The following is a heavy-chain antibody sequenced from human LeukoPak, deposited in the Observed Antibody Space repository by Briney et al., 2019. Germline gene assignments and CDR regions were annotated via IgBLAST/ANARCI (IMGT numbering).Heavy chain of an antibody. Sequence: GGSRRLSCAAAGLTFSSYSMNWVRQAPGEGLEWVSSISSSSSYIYYADSVKGRFTISRDNAKNSLYLQMNSLRAEDTAVYYCASLGGAYGGRLDYWGQGTLVTVSS. CDR3: ASLGGAYGGRLDY. CDR1: GLTFSSYS. V-gene: IGHV3-21*01. CDR2: ISSSSSYI. D-gene: IGHD4-23*01. J-gene: IGHJ4*02.